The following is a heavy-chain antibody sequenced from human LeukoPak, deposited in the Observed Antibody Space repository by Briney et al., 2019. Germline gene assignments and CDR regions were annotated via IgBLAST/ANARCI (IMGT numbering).Heavy chain of an antibody. CDR1: GGSISSYY. V-gene: IGHV4-4*07. CDR2: IYTSGST. Sequence: SETLSLTCTVSGGSISSYYWSWIRQPAGKGLEWIGRIYTSGSTNYNPSLKSRVTMSVDTSKNQLSLKLSSVTAADTAVYYCARLVYYYDSSGYSNYYYMDVWGKGTTVTVSS. CDR3: ARLVYYYDSSGYSNYYYMDV. D-gene: IGHD3-22*01. J-gene: IGHJ6*03.